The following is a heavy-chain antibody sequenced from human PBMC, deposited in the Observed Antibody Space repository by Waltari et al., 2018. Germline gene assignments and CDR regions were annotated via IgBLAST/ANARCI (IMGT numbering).Heavy chain of an antibody. J-gene: IGHJ4*02. CDR2: IHPNSGAT. Sequence: QVQLVQSGAEVTRPGASVKVSCKASGYTFPANYVHWVRQAPGQGLEWMGWIHPNSGATDYAQQFQGRVTMTLDTSISTLYMELSRLGSDDTAVYYCARAWFNSGFDYWGQGSLVTVSS. CDR3: ARAWFNSGFDY. D-gene: IGHD3-10*01. V-gene: IGHV1-2*02. CDR1: GYTFPANY.